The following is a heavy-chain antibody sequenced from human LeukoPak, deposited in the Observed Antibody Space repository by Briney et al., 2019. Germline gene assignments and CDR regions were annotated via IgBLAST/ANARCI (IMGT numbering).Heavy chain of an antibody. J-gene: IGHJ4*02. D-gene: IGHD5-12*01. CDR1: GYTFSGYY. Sequence: GASVKVSCKASGYTFSGYYLHWVRQAPGQGIEWMGWINPNSGGTYYLQKFQGRATLTRDTSISTAYMELTRLTSDDTAVYFCARKSTGYDFDYCGQGALVTVSS. CDR3: ARKSTGYDFDY. CDR2: INPNSGGT. V-gene: IGHV1-2*02.